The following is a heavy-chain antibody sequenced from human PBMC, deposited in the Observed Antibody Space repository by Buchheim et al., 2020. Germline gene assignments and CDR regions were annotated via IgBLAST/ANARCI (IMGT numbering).Heavy chain of an antibody. Sequence: EVQLVESGGGLVQPGGSLRLSCAASGFTFSSYEMNWVRQAPGKGLEWVSYISSSGSTINYADSVKGRFTISRDNAKNSLYLQMNSLRAEDTAVYYCARDFLDEWELRGYYYYGMDVWGQGTT. D-gene: IGHD1-26*01. CDR2: ISSSGSTI. CDR1: GFTFSSYE. J-gene: IGHJ6*02. CDR3: ARDFLDEWELRGYYYYGMDV. V-gene: IGHV3-48*03.